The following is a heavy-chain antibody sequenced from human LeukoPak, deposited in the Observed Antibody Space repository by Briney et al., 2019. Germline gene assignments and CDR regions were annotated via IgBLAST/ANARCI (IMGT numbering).Heavy chain of an antibody. J-gene: IGHJ4*02. Sequence: GGSLRLSCAVSGFTFSNYVMIWVRQAPGKGLEWVSYISSSSSTMYYADSVKGRFTISRDNSKNTLYLQMNSLRAEDTAVYYCAKEGHSRITMIVVVITTYFDYWGQGTLVTVSS. CDR3: AKEGHSRITMIVVVITTYFDY. D-gene: IGHD3-22*01. V-gene: IGHV3-23*01. CDR1: GFTFSNYV. CDR2: ISSSSSTM.